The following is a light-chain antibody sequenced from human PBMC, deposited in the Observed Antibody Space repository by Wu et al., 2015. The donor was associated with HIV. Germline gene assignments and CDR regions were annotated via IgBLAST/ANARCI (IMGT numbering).Light chain of an antibody. CDR3: QQYDNYSPLT. CDR1: QSIGNW. V-gene: IGKV1-5*03. CDR2: KAS. Sequence: DIQMTQSPSTLSASVGDRVTITCRASQSIGNWLAWYQQKPGKAPKLLIYKASSLESGVPSRFSGSGSGTEFTLTISSLQPDDFATYYCQQYDNYSPLTFGQGTKVDIK. J-gene: IGKJ1*01.